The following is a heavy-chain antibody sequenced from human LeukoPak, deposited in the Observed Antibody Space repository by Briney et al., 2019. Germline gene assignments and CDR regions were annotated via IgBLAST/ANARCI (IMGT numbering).Heavy chain of an antibody. CDR3: TRHLGDGYNLLVGGSVPYYFDY. CDR1: GFTFSGSA. V-gene: IGHV3-73*01. CDR2: IRSKANSYAT. Sequence: PGGSLRLSCAASGFTFSGSAMHWVRQASGKGLEWVGRIRSKANSYATAYAASVKGRVTISRDDSKNTAYLQMNSLKTEDTAVYYCTRHLGDGYNLLVGGSVPYYFDYWGQGTLVTVSS. D-gene: IGHD5-24*01. J-gene: IGHJ4*01.